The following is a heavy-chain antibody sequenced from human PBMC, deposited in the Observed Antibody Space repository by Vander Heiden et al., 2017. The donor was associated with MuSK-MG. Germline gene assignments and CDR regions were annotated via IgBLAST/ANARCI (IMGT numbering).Heavy chain of an antibody. Sequence: QVQLQQWGAGLLKPSETLSLSCAVYGASFSDYYWNWIRQPPGKGLEWIGQINHSGNTNDNPSLKSRVTISADTPKKQISLKLISVTAADTAVYYCARVGSSSLDYWGQGTLVTVSS. J-gene: IGHJ4*02. CDR1: GASFSDYY. CDR2: INHSGNT. D-gene: IGHD6-6*01. V-gene: IGHV4-34*01. CDR3: ARVGSSSLDY.